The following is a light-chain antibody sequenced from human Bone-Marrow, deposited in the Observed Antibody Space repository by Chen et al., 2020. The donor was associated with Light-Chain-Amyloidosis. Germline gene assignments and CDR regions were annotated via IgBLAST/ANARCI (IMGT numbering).Light chain of an antibody. J-gene: IGLJ1*01. CDR2: EVS. V-gene: IGLV2-14*01. CDR1: SSDVGGYNQ. Sequence: QSALTQPASVSGSPGQSITISCTGTSSDVGGYNQVSWYQHHPGKAPKLMIYEVSNRPSGISNRFSGSKSGNTASLSISGLQAEDEADYYCSSYTSSVSYVFGSGTKVTVL. CDR3: SSYTSSVSYV.